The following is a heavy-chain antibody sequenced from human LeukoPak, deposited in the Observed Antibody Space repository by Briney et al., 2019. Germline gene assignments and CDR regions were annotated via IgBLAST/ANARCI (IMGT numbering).Heavy chain of an antibody. D-gene: IGHD5-12*01. CDR1: GGTFSGYY. J-gene: IGHJ4*02. CDR2: IDPNSGGT. V-gene: IGHV1-2*02. Sequence: ASVKVSCKASGGTFSGYYMHWVRQAPGQGLEWMGWIDPNSGGTNYAQEFQGRVTMTRDTSISTAYMELSRLRSDDTAVYYCAREDIPWLRQGDSFDYWGQGTLVTVSS. CDR3: AREDIPWLRQGDSFDY.